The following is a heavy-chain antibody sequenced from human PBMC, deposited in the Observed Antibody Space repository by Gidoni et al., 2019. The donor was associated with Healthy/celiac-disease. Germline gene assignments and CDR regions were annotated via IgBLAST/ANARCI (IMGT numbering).Heavy chain of an antibody. CDR1: GASCSGYS. Sequence: QVQLQQWGAGLLKPSETLSLTCAVYGASCSGYSWSWIRQPPGKGLEWIGEINHSGSTNYNPSLKSRVTISVDTSKNQFSLKLSFVTAADTAVYYCARGLLWCRELPLGYWGQGTRVTVSS. CDR2: INHSGST. CDR3: ARGLLWCRELPLGY. D-gene: IGHD3-10*01. J-gene: IGHJ4*02. V-gene: IGHV4-34*01.